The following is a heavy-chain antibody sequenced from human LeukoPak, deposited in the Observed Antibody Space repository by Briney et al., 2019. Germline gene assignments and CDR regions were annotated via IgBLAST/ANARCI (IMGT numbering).Heavy chain of an antibody. J-gene: IGHJ4*02. CDR2: VSFSAVSM. D-gene: IGHD3-22*01. Sequence: GGSLRLSCAASGFTFSSFAMSWVRQAPGKGLEWVSTVSFSAVSMFYADSVEGRFTISRDNSKNTLYLQMNSLRADDTAIYYCAKETHNYYDSSGYFDSWGQGTLVTVSS. CDR1: GFTFSSFA. V-gene: IGHV3-23*01. CDR3: AKETHNYYDSSGYFDS.